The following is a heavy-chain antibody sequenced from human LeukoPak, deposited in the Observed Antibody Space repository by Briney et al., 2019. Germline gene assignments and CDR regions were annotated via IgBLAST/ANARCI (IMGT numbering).Heavy chain of an antibody. CDR1: GGSISSYY. CDR2: IYYSGST. CDR3: ARHWYGSGSPYDY. D-gene: IGHD3-10*01. V-gene: IGHV4-59*08. Sequence: PSETLSLTCTVSGGSISSYYWSWIRQPPGKGLEWIGYIYYSGSTNYNPSLKSRATISVDTSKNQFSLKLSSVTAADTAVYYCARHWYGSGSPYDYWGQGTLVTVSS. J-gene: IGHJ4*02.